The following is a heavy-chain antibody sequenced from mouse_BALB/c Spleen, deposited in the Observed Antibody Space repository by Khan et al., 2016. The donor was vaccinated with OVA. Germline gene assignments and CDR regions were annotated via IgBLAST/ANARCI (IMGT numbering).Heavy chain of an antibody. Sequence: VQLQQPGPEVVKPGASVKMSCKASGYTFTDYNMDWVKQSHGKSFEWIGYIFPNTGDSGYTQKFKTKATLTVDHSSSTAYMELRILTSEVSAISYCVRSGYGSFAFWGQGTLVTVSA. CDR3: VRSGYGSFAF. CDR2: IFPNTGDS. D-gene: IGHD2-2*01. V-gene: IGHV1S29*02. J-gene: IGHJ3*01. CDR1: GYTFTDYN.